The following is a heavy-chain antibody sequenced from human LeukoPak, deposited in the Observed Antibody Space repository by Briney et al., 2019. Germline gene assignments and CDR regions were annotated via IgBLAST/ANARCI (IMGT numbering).Heavy chain of an antibody. CDR1: GFTFSSYG. J-gene: IGHJ4*02. D-gene: IGHD3-16*01. CDR2: IWYDGSNK. CDR3: ARDFGGRTVSPSFDY. V-gene: IGHV3-33*01. Sequence: GGSLRLSCAASGFTFSSYGMHWVRQAPGKGLEWVAVIWYDGSNKYYADSVKGRFTISRDNSKNTLYLQMNSLRAEDTAVYYCARDFGGRTVSPSFDYWGQGTLVTVSS.